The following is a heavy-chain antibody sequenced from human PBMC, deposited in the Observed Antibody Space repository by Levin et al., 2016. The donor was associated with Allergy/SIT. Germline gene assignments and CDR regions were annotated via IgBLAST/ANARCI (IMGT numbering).Heavy chain of an antibody. CDR2: ISSTGNLI. CDR3: ARVGGVGLTYYYDY. J-gene: IGHJ4*02. D-gene: IGHD1-26*01. CDR1: GFDFSDSF. V-gene: IGHV3-11*01. Sequence: GGSLRLSCAASGFDFSDSFMAWIRQAPGAGPEWISDISSTGNLINYADSMKGRFTVSRDNAENSVVLQMNDLRADDTAVYYCARVGGVGLTYYYDYWGQGTLVSVSS.